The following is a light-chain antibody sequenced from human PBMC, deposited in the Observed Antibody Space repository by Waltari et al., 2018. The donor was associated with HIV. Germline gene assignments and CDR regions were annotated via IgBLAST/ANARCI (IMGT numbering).Light chain of an antibody. J-gene: IGLJ2*01. CDR3: SSFAGSNNLMV. V-gene: IGLV2-8*01. CDR1: SSDVGGYNY. Sequence: QSALTQPPSASGSPGQSVTISCTGTSSDVGGYNYVSWYQQHPGKAPKLIIYQVNKRPPGVPYRFSGTKSGNRASLTVSGLQAEDAADYYCSSFAGSNNLMVFGGGTKLTVL. CDR2: QVN.